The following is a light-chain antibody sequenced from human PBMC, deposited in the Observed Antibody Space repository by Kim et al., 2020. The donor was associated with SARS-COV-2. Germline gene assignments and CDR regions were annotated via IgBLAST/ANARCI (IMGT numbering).Light chain of an antibody. J-gene: IGKJ3*01. CDR2: DTF. CDR1: QTIGTF. Sequence: ASVGDRVSITCRASQTIGTFLNWYHQKAEKAPKLLIHDTFTLQSGVPSRFSGSGSGTDFTLTICSLQPEDVATYFCQQSHTTPLTFGPGTKVDIK. CDR3: QQSHTTPLT. V-gene: IGKV1-39*01.